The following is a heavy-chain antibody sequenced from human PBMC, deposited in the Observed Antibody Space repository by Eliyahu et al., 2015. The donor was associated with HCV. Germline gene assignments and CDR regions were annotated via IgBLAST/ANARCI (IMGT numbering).Heavy chain of an antibody. CDR3: ARDRLAARWGDYYYYGMDV. CDR1: GGSISSYY. Sequence: QVQLQESGPGLVKPSETLSLTCXVSGGSISSYYWSWIRQPPGKGLEWIGYIYYSGGTNYNPPLKSRVTISVDTSKNQFSLKLSSVTAADTAVYYCARDRLAARWGDYYYYGMDVWGQGTTVTVSS. CDR2: IYYSGGT. J-gene: IGHJ6*02. V-gene: IGHV4-59*01. D-gene: IGHD6-6*01.